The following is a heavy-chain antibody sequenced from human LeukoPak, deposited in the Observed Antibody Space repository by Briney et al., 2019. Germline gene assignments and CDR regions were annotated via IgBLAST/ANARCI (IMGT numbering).Heavy chain of an antibody. J-gene: IGHJ4*02. D-gene: IGHD3-3*01. CDR1: GFTFSNAW. CDR2: IKSKTDGGTT. CDR3: TTAGNYDFWSGYFPDFDY. Sequence: GGSLRLSCAAAGFTFSNAWMSWVRPAPGKGLEWVGRIKSKTDGGTTDYAAPVKGRFTISRDDSKNTLYLQMNSLKTEDTAVYYCTTAGNYDFWSGYFPDFDYWGQGTLVTVSS. V-gene: IGHV3-15*01.